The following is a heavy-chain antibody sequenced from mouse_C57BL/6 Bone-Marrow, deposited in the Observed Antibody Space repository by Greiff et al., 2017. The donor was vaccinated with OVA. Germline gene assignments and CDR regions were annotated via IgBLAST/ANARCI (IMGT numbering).Heavy chain of an antibody. D-gene: IGHD1-1*01. CDR2: INPSSGYT. CDR1: GYTFTSYW. V-gene: IGHV1-7*01. CDR3: ARYGIYYYGSTPYWYFDV. J-gene: IGHJ1*03. Sequence: QVQLQQSGAELAKPGASVKLSCKASGYTFTSYWMHWVKQRPGQGLEWIGYINPSSGYTKYNQKFKDKATLTADKSSSTAYMQLSSLTYEDSAVYYCARYGIYYYGSTPYWYFDVWGKGTTVTVSS.